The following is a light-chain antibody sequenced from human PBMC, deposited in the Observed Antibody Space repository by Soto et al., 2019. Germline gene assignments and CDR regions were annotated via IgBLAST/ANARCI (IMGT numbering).Light chain of an antibody. J-gene: IGKJ1*01. CDR1: QSVSSSY. CDR3: QQYGSSGT. Sequence: EIGLTQSPGTLSLSPGERATLSCRASQSVSSSYLAWYQQKPGQAPRLLIYGASSRATGIPDRFSGSGSGTDFTLTISGLEPEDFAVYYCQQYGSSGTFGQGTKVDIK. V-gene: IGKV3-20*01. CDR2: GAS.